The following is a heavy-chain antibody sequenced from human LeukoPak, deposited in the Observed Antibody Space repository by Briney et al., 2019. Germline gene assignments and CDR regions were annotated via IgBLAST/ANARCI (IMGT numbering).Heavy chain of an antibody. CDR3: AKGGSSGWYGY. CDR1: GFTLSSYA. CDR2: ISGSGGST. V-gene: IGHV3-23*01. Sequence: GGSLRLSCAASGFTLSSYAMSWVRQAPGKGLEWVSAISGSGGSTYYADSVKGRFTISRDNSKNTLYLQMNSLRAEDTAVYYCAKGGSSGWYGYWGQGTLVTVSS. J-gene: IGHJ4*02. D-gene: IGHD6-19*01.